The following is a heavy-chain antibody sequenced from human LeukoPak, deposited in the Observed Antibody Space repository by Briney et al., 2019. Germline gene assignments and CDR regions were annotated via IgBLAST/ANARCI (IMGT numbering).Heavy chain of an antibody. CDR3: ARGNSGWYDYFDY. CDR1: GGSLSSGGYS. D-gene: IGHD6-19*01. CDR2: IYHSGST. J-gene: IGHJ4*02. Sequence: PSETLSLTCAVPGGSLSSGGYSWSWIRQPPGKGLEWLGYIYHSGSTYYSPSLRSRVTISVDRSKNQFSLKLSSVTAADTAVYYCARGNSGWYDYFDYWGQGTLVTVSS. V-gene: IGHV4-30-2*01.